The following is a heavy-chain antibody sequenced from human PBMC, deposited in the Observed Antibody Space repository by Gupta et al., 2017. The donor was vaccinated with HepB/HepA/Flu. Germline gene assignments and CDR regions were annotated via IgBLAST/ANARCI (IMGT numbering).Heavy chain of an antibody. V-gene: IGHV3-48*03. Sequence: EVQLVESGGGLVQPGGSLRLSCAASGFIFSRYDMIWVRQAPGKGLEWASGISGSGGARWYADSVKGRFTVSRDNAKNSLYLQMNSLRVEDTAIYYCAREIGGGPSGAFNIWGQGTMVIVSS. CDR3: AREIGGGPSGAFNI. D-gene: IGHD1-26*01. CDR2: ISGSGGAR. CDR1: GFIFSRYD. J-gene: IGHJ3*02.